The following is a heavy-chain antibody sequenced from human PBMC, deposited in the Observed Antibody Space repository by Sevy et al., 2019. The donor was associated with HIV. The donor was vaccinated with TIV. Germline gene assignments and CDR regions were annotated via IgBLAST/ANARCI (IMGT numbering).Heavy chain of an antibody. Sequence: GGCLRLSCAASGFTFDDYTMHWVRQPPGKGLEWVSLISWDGGSTYYADSVKVRFTISRDNSKNSLFLQMNSLRSEDTAFYYCAKLGGNYGDYDDYWGRGTLVTVSS. D-gene: IGHD4-17*01. CDR3: AKLGGNYGDYDDY. J-gene: IGHJ4*02. CDR1: GFTFDDYT. V-gene: IGHV3-43*01. CDR2: ISWDGGST.